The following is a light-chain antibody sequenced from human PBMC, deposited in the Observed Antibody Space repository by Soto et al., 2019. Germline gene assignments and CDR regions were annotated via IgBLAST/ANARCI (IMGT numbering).Light chain of an antibody. CDR1: SSDIGSYPY. CDR2: DVN. V-gene: IGLV2-14*03. CDR3: GSYTTSSTVV. Sequence: QSALTQPASVSGSPGQSITISCTGTSSDIGSYPYVSWYQQHPGKAPKLMIYDVNSRPSGVSNRFSGSKSGNTASLTISGLQAEDEADYYCGSYTTSSTVVFGGGTSSPS. J-gene: IGLJ2*01.